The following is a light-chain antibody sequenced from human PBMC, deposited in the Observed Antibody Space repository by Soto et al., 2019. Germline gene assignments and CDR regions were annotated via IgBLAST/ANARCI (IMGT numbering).Light chain of an antibody. CDR1: QSFNSN. CDR3: QQHGQWPIT. CDR2: GIS. V-gene: IGKV3D-15*01. J-gene: IGKJ5*01. Sequence: EIVMTQSPATLSVSQGERATLSCRASQSFNSNYLAWYQQKPGQAPRLLIYGISKRATDIPDRFSGSGSGTEFTLTISSLQPEDFATYYCQQHGQWPITFGQGTRLE.